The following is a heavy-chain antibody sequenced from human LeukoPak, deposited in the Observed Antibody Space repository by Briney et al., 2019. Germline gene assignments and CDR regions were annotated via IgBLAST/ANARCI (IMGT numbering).Heavy chain of an antibody. CDR2: IYSGDSDT. J-gene: IGHJ4*02. Sequence: AAAPLISSEGAGSIITSDCIGWGRPLPGKVLERMWIIYSGDSDTRDSPYFQGPVTISADESICTACLQWSTVEASDTAMYSCASQQLEGAFDYWGQGTLVTVSS. CDR3: ASQQLEGAFDY. V-gene: IGHV5-51*01. D-gene: IGHD1-26*01. CDR1: GSIITSDC.